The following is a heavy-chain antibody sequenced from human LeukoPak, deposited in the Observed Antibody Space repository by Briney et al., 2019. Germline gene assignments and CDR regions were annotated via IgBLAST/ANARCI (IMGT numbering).Heavy chain of an antibody. D-gene: IGHD1-26*01. J-gene: IGHJ5*02. CDR3: AKGVRSGTYYNCFDP. Sequence: GGSLRLSCVASGFTLDDSALHWVRQAPGKGLEGISLISGDGDNTYYADSVKGRFTISRDTSTNSLYLQMSSLRAEDTAFYYCAKGVRSGTYYNCFDPWGQGTLVTVSS. CDR2: ISGDGDNT. V-gene: IGHV3-43*02. CDR1: GFTLDDSA.